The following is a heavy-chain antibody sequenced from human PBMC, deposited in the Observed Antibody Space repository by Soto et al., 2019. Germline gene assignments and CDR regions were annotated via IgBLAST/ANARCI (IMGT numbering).Heavy chain of an antibody. CDR3: ARADGNNPLTSVYFPIAV. D-gene: IGHD1-20*01. CDR2: MNHARGNT. CDR1: GYTFSDYG. Sequence: QVQLLQSGAVVKTPGASVKVSCKASGYTFSDYGVNWVRLATGQGLEWMGGMNHARGNTAYAQKFQGRVTMSGDTSIGTADLERNSLPSDDTAVYYCARADGNNPLTSVYFPIAVWGKRTTVTVSS. V-gene: IGHV1-8*01. J-gene: IGHJ6*04.